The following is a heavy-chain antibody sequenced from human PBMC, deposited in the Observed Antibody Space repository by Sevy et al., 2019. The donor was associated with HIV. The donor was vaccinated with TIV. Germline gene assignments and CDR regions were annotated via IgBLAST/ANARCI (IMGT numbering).Heavy chain of an antibody. CDR3: ARLMTAIEMATIGGGWFDP. CDR1: GGSISSYY. J-gene: IGHJ5*02. D-gene: IGHD5-12*01. Sequence: SETLSLTCTVSGGSISSYYWSWIRQPPGKGLEWIGYIYYSGSTNYNPSLKSRVTISVDTSKNQFSLKLTSVTAADTAVYYCARLMTAIEMATIGGGWFDPWGQGTLVTVSS. CDR2: IYYSGST. V-gene: IGHV4-59*12.